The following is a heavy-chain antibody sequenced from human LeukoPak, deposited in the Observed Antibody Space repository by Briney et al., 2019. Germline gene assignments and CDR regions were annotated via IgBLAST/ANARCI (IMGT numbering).Heavy chain of an antibody. CDR3: ARVTGYMIEDYFDY. D-gene: IGHD3-22*01. Sequence: GGSLRLSCAASGFTFSSYSINWVRQAPGKGLEWVSYISSSSSTIYYADSVKGRFTISRDNAKNSLYLQMNSLRAEDTAVYYCARVTGYMIEDYFDYWGQGTLVTVSS. CDR2: ISSSSSTI. CDR1: GFTFSSYS. V-gene: IGHV3-48*01. J-gene: IGHJ4*02.